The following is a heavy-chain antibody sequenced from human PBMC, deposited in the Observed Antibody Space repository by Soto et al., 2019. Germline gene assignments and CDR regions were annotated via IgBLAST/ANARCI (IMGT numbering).Heavy chain of an antibody. CDR1: GGSISSGGYY. J-gene: IGHJ5*02. V-gene: IGHV4-31*03. CDR3: ARSSSSGYCSGGSCPTYILWLDP. CDR2: IYYSGST. D-gene: IGHD2-15*01. Sequence: SETLSLTCTVSGGSISSGGYYWSWSRQHPGKGLEWIGDIYYSGSTCYNRSLKRRVTISVDTCKDQFSLELGSVPAADTAVYYCARSSSSGYCSGGSCPTYILWLDPWGQGTLVTVSS.